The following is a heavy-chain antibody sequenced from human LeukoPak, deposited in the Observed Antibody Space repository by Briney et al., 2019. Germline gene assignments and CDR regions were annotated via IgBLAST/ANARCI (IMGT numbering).Heavy chain of an antibody. CDR3: ARAGGYCGRISCPYYFDY. V-gene: IGHV1-8*01. CDR1: GYTFTSYD. Sequence: GASVKVSCKASGYTFTSYDINWVRQATGQGLEWMGWMKPKSGNTAYAPQFQGRVTMTRDTSLSTAYMELSSLRSEDTGVYYCARAGGYCGRISCPYYFDYWGQRSLVAVSS. J-gene: IGHJ4*02. CDR2: MKPKSGNT. D-gene: IGHD2-15*01.